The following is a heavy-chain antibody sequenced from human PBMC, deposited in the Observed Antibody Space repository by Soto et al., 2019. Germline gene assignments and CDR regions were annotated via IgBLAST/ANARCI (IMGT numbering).Heavy chain of an antibody. J-gene: IGHJ4*02. Sequence: GGSLRLSCAAFGFTFSDYYMSWIRQAPGKGLEWVSYISSSSSYTNYADSVKGRFTISRDNAKNSLYLQMNSLRAEDTAVYYCARETMVREPAFDYWGQGTLVTVPQ. CDR1: GFTFSDYY. V-gene: IGHV3-11*05. CDR3: ARETMVREPAFDY. D-gene: IGHD3-10*01. CDR2: ISSSSSYT.